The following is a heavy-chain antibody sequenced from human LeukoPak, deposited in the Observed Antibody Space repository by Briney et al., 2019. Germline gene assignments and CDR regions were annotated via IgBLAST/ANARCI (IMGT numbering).Heavy chain of an antibody. CDR1: GYTFTSYY. V-gene: IGHV1-46*01. J-gene: IGHJ4*02. CDR2: INPSGGST. D-gene: IGHD5-18*01. CDR3: TRGTGDDTAMVSPLDY. Sequence: ASVKVSCKASGYTFTSYYIHWVRHAPGQGLEWVGIINPSGGSTSYAQKFQGRVTMTRDMSTSTVYMELSSLRSEDTAVYYCTRGTGDDTAMVSPLDYWGQGTLVTVSS.